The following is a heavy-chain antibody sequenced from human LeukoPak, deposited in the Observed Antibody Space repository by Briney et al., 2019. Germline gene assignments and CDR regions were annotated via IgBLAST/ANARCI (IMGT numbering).Heavy chain of an antibody. V-gene: IGHV3-30*18. CDR3: AKEDPSHYDSSGYYPPQGFDY. Sequence: QPGGSLRLSCAASGFTFSSYGMHWVRQAPGKGLEWVAVISYDGSNKYYADSVKGRFTISRDNSKNTLYLQMNSLRAEDTAVYYCAKEDPSHYDSSGYYPPQGFDYWGQGTLVTVSS. D-gene: IGHD3-22*01. CDR1: GFTFSSYG. J-gene: IGHJ4*02. CDR2: ISYDGSNK.